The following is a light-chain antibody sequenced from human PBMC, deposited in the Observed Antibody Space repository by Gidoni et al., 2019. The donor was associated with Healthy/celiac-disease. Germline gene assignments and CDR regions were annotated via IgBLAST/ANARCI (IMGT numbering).Light chain of an antibody. CDR1: QSVSSSY. Sequence: EIVLTQSPGTLSLSPGERATLSCRASQSVSSSYLAWSQQKPGQAPRLLIYGASSRATGIPDRFSGSGSGTDFTLNISRLEPEDFAVDYCQQYGSSPWTCXQXTRVEIK. CDR3: QQYGSSPWT. J-gene: IGKJ1*01. V-gene: IGKV3-20*01. CDR2: GAS.